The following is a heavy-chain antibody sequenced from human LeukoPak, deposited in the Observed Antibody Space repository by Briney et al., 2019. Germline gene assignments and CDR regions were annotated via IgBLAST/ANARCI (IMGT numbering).Heavy chain of an antibody. CDR2: ISAYNGNT. J-gene: IGHJ3*02. Sequence: ASVKVSCKASGYTFISYGISWVRQAPGQGLEWMGWISAYNGNTNYAQKLQGRVTMTTDTSTSTAYMELRSLRSDDTAVYYCASVVVTPVDAFDIWGQGTMVTVSS. CDR3: ASVVVTPVDAFDI. D-gene: IGHD3-22*01. CDR1: GYTFISYG. V-gene: IGHV1-18*01.